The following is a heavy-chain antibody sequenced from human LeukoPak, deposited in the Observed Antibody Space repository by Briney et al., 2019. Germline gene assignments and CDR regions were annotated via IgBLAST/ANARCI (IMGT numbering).Heavy chain of an antibody. CDR3: ARQVEYCSSTSCSTPFDP. CDR1: GYSFTSYW. Sequence: KRGGSRKISGKGSGYSFTSYWIGGVRQLPGKGLEGMGIIYPGDSDTRYSPSFQGQVTISADKSISTAYLQWSSLKASDTAMYYCARQVEYCSSTSCSTPFDPWGQGTLVTVSS. D-gene: IGHD2-2*01. J-gene: IGHJ5*02. CDR2: IYPGDSDT. V-gene: IGHV5-51*01.